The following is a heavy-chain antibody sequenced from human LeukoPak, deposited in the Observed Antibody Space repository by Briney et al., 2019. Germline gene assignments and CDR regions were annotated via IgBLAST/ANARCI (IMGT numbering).Heavy chain of an antibody. J-gene: IGHJ4*02. CDR1: GGSISSSSYY. D-gene: IGHD6-13*01. CDR2: IYYSGST. V-gene: IGHV4-39*01. CDR3: ASGQQLVLSY. Sequence: LETLSLTCTVSGGSISSSSYYWGWIRQPPGKGLEWIGSIYYSGSTYYNPSLKSRVTISVDTSKNQFSLKLSSVTAADTAVYYCASGQQLVLSYWGQGTLVTVSS.